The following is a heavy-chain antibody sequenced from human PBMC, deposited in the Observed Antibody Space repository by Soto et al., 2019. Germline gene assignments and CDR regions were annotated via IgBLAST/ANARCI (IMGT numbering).Heavy chain of an antibody. D-gene: IGHD3-9*01. CDR2: IYYSGST. V-gene: IGHV4-59*08. J-gene: IGHJ2*01. CDR1: GGSISSYY. CDR3: ARHVPYYDILTGYENNWYFDL. Sequence: QVQLQESGPGLVKPSETLSLTCTVSGGSISSYYWSWIRQPPGKGLEWIGYIYYSGSTNYNPSLTSRVTRSVDTSKNQFSLKLSSVTAADTAVYYCARHVPYYDILTGYENNWYFDLWGRGTLVTVSS.